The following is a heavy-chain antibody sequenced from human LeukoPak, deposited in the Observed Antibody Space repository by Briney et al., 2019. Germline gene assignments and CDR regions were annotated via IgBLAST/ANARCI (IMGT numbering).Heavy chain of an antibody. V-gene: IGHV5-51*01. D-gene: IGHD3-22*01. CDR2: IYPGDSDT. J-gene: IGHJ4*02. CDR1: GYIFTYYW. Sequence: GESLKISCKGSGYIFTYYWVGWVRQMPGKGLEWMGIIYPGDSDTRYSPSFRGQVTISANKSISTAYLQWSSLKASDTAMYYCARHPITRYYDSSGYSAAGPDYWGQGTLVTVSS. CDR3: ARHPITRYYDSSGYSAAGPDY.